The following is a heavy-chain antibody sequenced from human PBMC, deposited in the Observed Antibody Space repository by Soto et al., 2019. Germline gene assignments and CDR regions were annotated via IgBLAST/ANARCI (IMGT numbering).Heavy chain of an antibody. J-gene: IGHJ4*02. Sequence: GGSLRLSCAASGFTFSSYAMSWVRQAPGKGLEWVSGISGSGDSTYYADSVKGRFTISRDNSKNTLYLQMGSLRAEDMAVYYCARAASSTWYLAYWGQGTLVTVSS. V-gene: IGHV3-23*01. CDR1: GFTFSSYA. D-gene: IGHD6-13*01. CDR3: ARAASSTWYLAY. CDR2: ISGSGDST.